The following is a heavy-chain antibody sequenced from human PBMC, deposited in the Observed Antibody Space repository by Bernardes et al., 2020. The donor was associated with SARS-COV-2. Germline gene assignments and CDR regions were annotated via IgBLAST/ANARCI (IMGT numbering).Heavy chain of an antibody. CDR2: IYYIGST. V-gene: IGHV4-61*01. Sequence: SETLSLTCSVSGGSVSSGSYYWSWIRQPPGRGLEWIGYIYYIGSTNYNPSLKSRVTISVDTSKNQFSLKLNSVTAADTAVYYCATFADYAEYYRSHAFDIWGQGTMVTVSS. J-gene: IGHJ3*02. CDR1: GGSVSSGSYY. CDR3: ATFADYAEYYRSHAFDI. D-gene: IGHD4-17*01.